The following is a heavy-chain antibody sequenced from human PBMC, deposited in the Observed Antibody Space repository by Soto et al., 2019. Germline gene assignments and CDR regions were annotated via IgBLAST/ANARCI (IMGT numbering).Heavy chain of an antibody. CDR2: ISAYNGNT. Sequence: QVQLVQSGAEVKKPGASVKVSCKASGYTFTSYGISWVRQAPGQGLEWMGWISAYNGNTNYAQKLQGRVTMTTDTSTSTAYMELRSLRSDDTAVYYCSRHRITIFGVVIIDFDYWGQGTLVTVSS. V-gene: IGHV1-18*01. D-gene: IGHD3-3*01. J-gene: IGHJ4*02. CDR3: SRHRITIFGVVIIDFDY. CDR1: GYTFTSYG.